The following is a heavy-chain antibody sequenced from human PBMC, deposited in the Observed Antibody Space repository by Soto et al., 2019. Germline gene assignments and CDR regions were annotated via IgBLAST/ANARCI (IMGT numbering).Heavy chain of an antibody. J-gene: IGHJ3*02. CDR1: GYSFTSYW. V-gene: IGHV5-51*01. CDR3: AAGYCSGGSCSNDDAFDI. D-gene: IGHD2-15*01. CDR2: IYPGDSDT. Sequence: PGESLKISCKGSGYSFTSYWIGWVRQMPGKGLEWMGIIYPGDSDTRYSPSFQGQVTISADKSISTAYLQWSSLKASDTAMYYCAAGYCSGGSCSNDDAFDIWGQGTMVTVSS.